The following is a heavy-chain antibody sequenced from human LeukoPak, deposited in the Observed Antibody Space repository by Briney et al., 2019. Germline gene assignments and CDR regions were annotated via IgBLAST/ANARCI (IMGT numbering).Heavy chain of an antibody. D-gene: IGHD2-8*01. Sequence: GGSLRLSCAASGFTFTNNWMSWVRQAPGKGLEWVANINQDGSGKNYVDSVKGRFTISRDNAKNSLYLQMNSLRAEDTAVYYCARDRLIDYWGQGTLVTVSS. V-gene: IGHV3-7*04. CDR1: GFTFTNNW. J-gene: IGHJ4*02. CDR2: INQDGSGK. CDR3: ARDRLIDY.